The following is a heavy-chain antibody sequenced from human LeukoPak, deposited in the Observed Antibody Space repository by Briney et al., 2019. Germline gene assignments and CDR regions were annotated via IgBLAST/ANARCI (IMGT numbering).Heavy chain of an antibody. Sequence: PSETLSLTCTVSGGSISTSSFYWGWIRQPPGKGLEWIGIYTGSTNYNPSLKSRVTMSVDTSKNQFSLKLSSVTAADTAVYYCARDRVYDSSGYYYVGYWGQGTLVTVSS. V-gene: IGHV4-39*07. CDR2: YTGST. CDR1: GGSISTSSFY. CDR3: ARDRVYDSSGYYYVGY. J-gene: IGHJ4*02. D-gene: IGHD3-22*01.